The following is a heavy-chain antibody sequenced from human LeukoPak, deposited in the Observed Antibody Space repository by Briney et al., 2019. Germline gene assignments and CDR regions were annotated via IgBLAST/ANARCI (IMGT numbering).Heavy chain of an antibody. CDR2: ISGDGGST. CDR1: GFTFDDYA. J-gene: IGHJ6*02. V-gene: IGHV3-43*02. Sequence: GGSLRLSCAASGFTFDDYAMHWVRQAPGKGLEWVSLISGDGGSTYYADSVKGRFTISRDNSKNSLYLQMNSLRTEDTALYYCAKDGAYDSSGYWAGYVYYYYYYGMDVWGQGTTVTVSS. CDR3: AKDGAYDSSGYWAGYVYYYYYYGMDV. D-gene: IGHD3-22*01.